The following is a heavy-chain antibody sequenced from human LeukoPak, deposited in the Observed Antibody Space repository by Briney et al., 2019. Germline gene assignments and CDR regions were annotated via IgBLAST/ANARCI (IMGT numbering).Heavy chain of an antibody. D-gene: IGHD1-26*01. CDR3: ARDRVGPEGSFDY. Sequence: KSSETLSLTFTVSGGSVSSGSYYWSWIRQPPGKGLEWIGYIYYSGSTNYNPSLKSRVTISVDTSKNQFSLKLSSVTAADTAVYYCARDRVGPEGSFDYWGQGTLVTVSS. CDR1: GGSVSSGSYY. V-gene: IGHV4-61*01. J-gene: IGHJ4*02. CDR2: IYYSGST.